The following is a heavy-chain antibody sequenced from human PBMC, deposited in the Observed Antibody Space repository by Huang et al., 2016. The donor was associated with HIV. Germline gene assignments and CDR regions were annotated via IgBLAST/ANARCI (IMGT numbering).Heavy chain of an antibody. J-gene: IGHJ6*03. V-gene: IGHV3-30*03. CDR3: LPAGHVSHYYYMDV. Sequence: QGQLVESGGGVVQPGRSLRLSCAASGFSLSSYDMQWVRTAPGKGLEWVSFVSSEETDKYYSDSVKGRFTISRDKSKDTLYLQMNSLTSEDTAVYFCLPAGHVSHYYYMDVWGKGTTVTVSS. CDR1: GFSLSSYD. CDR2: VSSEETDK.